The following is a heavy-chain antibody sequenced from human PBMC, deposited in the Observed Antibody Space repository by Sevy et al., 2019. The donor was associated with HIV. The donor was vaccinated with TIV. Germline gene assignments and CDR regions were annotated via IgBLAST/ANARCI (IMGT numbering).Heavy chain of an antibody. CDR2: IKEDGSER. D-gene: IGHD2-15*01. J-gene: IGHJ6*02. CDR1: GFTFNMYW. Sequence: GGSLRLSCAASGFTFNMYWMTWVRQAPGKGLEWVANIKEDGSERNYLDSVKGRFTISSDNAKDSLYLQFDCLRAEDTAVYYCARHCSGGSCYSLLPHSYYGMDVWGQGTTVTVSS. V-gene: IGHV3-7*01. CDR3: ARHCSGGSCYSLLPHSYYGMDV.